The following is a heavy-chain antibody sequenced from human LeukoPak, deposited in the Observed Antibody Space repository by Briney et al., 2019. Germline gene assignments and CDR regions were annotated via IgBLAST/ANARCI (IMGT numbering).Heavy chain of an antibody. D-gene: IGHD3-9*01. CDR1: GGSISSYY. J-gene: IGHJ5*02. CDR2: IYYSGST. CDR3: ARLSDYDILTGFVSWFDP. V-gene: IGHV4-59*08. Sequence: SETLSLTCTVSGGSISSYYWSWIRQPPGKGLEWIGYIYYSGSTNYNPSLKSRVTISVDTSKNQFSRKLSSVTAADTAVYYCARLSDYDILTGFVSWFDPWGQGTLVTVSS.